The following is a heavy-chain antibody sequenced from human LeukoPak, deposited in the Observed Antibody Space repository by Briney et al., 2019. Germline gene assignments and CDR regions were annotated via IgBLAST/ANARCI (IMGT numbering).Heavy chain of an antibody. V-gene: IGHV3-30*02. CDR3: AKDRTYYDSSGYYQRTHFDY. CDR2: IRYDGGST. D-gene: IGHD3-22*01. J-gene: IGHJ4*02. CDR1: GFTFSSYG. Sequence: GGSLRLSCAASGFTFSSYGMHWVRQAPGKGLEWVAFIRYDGGSTYYADSVKGRFTISRDNSKNTLYLQMNSLRAEDTAVYYCAKDRTYYDSSGYYQRTHFDYWGQGTLVTVSS.